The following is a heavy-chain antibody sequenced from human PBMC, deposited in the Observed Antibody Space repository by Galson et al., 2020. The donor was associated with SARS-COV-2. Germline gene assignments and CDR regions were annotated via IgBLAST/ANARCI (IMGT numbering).Heavy chain of an antibody. CDR3: ARMPVSSSHLWDYYYYGMDV. D-gene: IGHD2-2*01. V-gene: IGHV2-70*01. Sequence: SGPTLVKPTQTLTLTCTFSGFSLSTSGMCVSWIRQPPGKALEWLALIDWDDDKYYSTSLKTRLTISKDTSKNQVVLTMTNMDPVDTATYYCARMPVSSSHLWDYYYYGMDVWGQGTTVTVSS. CDR1: GFSLSTSGMC. CDR2: IDWDDDK. J-gene: IGHJ6*02.